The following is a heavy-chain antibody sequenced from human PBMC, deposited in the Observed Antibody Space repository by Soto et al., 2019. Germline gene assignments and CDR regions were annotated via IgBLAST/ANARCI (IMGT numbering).Heavy chain of an antibody. J-gene: IGHJ6*02. CDR2: IYYSGST. CDR1: GSSISLSDC. V-gene: IGHV4-30-4*08. CDR3: ARERSNDPRSPGYCISTSCFSGMDV. D-gene: IGHD2-2*01. Sequence: GSSISLSDCRSCIRQPPGKGLEWIGYIYYSGSTYYNPSLKSRVTISVDTSKNQFSLKLSSVTAADTAVYYCARERSNDPRSPGYCISTSCFSGMDVWGQGTTVTVS.